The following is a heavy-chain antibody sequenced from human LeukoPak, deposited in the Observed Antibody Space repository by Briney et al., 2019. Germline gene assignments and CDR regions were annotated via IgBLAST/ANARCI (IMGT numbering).Heavy chain of an antibody. CDR3: ARSRPFPRYCSGGSCSDAFDI. D-gene: IGHD2-15*01. V-gene: IGHV1-69*04. CDR1: GGTFSSYA. J-gene: IGHJ3*02. Sequence: ASVKVSCKASGGTFSSYAICWVRQAPGQGLEWMGRIIPTLGIANYAQKFQGRVTITADKSTSTAYMELSSLRSEDTAVYYCARSRPFPRYCSGGSCSDAFDIWGQGTMVTVSS. CDR2: IIPTLGIA.